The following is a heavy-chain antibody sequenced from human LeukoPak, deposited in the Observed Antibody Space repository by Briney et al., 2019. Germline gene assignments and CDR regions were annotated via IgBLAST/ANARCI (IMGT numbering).Heavy chain of an antibody. CDR3: AKIHPPDWLLRNDAFDI. J-gene: IGHJ3*02. CDR1: GFTFDDYG. Sequence: PGGSLRLSCAASGFTFDDYGMSWVRQAPGKGLEWVSVISGSDGSTYYADSVKGRFTISRDNSKNTLYLQMNSLRAEDTAVYYCAKIHPPDWLLRNDAFDIWGQGTMVTVSS. D-gene: IGHD3-9*01. CDR2: ISGSDGST. V-gene: IGHV3-23*01.